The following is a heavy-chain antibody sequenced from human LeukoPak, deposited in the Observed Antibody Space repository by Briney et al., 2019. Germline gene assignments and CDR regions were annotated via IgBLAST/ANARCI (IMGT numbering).Heavy chain of an antibody. Sequence: GESLKISCKGSGYSFTSYWIGWVRQMPGKGLEWMGIIYPGDSDTRYSPSFQGQVTISADKSISTAYLQWSSLKASDTAMYYCARRDLCSGRYSYFDYWGQGTLVTVSS. V-gene: IGHV5-51*01. J-gene: IGHJ4*02. CDR2: IYPGDSDT. CDR3: ARRDLCSGRYSYFDY. D-gene: IGHD1-26*01. CDR1: GYSFTSYW.